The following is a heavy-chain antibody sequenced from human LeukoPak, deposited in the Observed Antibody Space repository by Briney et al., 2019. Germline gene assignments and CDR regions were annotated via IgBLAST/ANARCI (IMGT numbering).Heavy chain of an antibody. CDR1: GYTFTGYY. J-gene: IGHJ5*02. V-gene: IGHV1-2*02. Sequence: ASVKVSCKASGYTFTGYYMHWVRQAPGQGLEWMGWINPNSGGTNYAQKFQGRVTMTRDTSISTTYMELSRLRSDDTAVYYCARTYCSGGSCYPNWFDPWGQGTLVTVSS. D-gene: IGHD2-15*01. CDR3: ARTYCSGGSCYPNWFDP. CDR2: INPNSGGT.